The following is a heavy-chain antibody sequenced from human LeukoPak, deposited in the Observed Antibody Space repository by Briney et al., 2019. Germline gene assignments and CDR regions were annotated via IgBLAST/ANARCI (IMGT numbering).Heavy chain of an antibody. CDR2: IRFIGSNK. D-gene: IGHD3-10*01. V-gene: IGHV3-30*02. J-gene: IGHJ6*02. Sequence: GGSLRRSCAASGFPFSTCDRGWVRQTPGKGLERVTFIRFIGSNKYWSESVKGRFTISRDNSKNTLYLQMNSLRAEDTAVYYCAKVEISNGSANDYYYYGMDVWGQGTTVTVSS. CDR1: GFPFSTCD. CDR3: AKVEISNGSANDYYYYGMDV.